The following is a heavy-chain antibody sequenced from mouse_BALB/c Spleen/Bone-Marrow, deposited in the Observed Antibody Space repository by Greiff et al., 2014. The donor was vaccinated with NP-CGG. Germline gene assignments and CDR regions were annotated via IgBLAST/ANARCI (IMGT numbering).Heavy chain of an antibody. Sequence: QVQLQQSGPELVKPGASVKISCKASGYAFSSSWMNWVKQRPGQGLEWIGRIYPGDGDTNYNGKFKGKATLTADKSSSTAYMQLSSRTSVDPAVYFCARGRDWDAWFAYWGQGTLVTVSA. J-gene: IGHJ3*01. CDR2: IYPGDGDT. CDR3: ARGRDWDAWFAY. CDR1: GYAFSSSW. V-gene: IGHV1-82*01. D-gene: IGHD4-1*01.